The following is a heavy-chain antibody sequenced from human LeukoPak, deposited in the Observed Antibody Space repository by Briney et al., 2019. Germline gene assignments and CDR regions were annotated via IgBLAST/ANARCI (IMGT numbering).Heavy chain of an antibody. CDR1: GFTFSSYE. J-gene: IGHJ4*02. V-gene: IGHV3-48*03. Sequence: GGSLRLSCAASGFTFSSYEMNWVRQAPGKGLEWVSYISSSGSTIYYADSVKGRFTISRDNAKNSLYLQMNSLRAEDTAVYYCARRGSYNWNDFDYWGQGTQVTVSS. CDR2: ISSSGSTI. D-gene: IGHD1-20*01. CDR3: ARRGSYNWNDFDY.